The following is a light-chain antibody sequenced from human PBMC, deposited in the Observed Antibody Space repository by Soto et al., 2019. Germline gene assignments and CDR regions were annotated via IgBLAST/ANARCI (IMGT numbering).Light chain of an antibody. CDR1: QSVSSY. V-gene: IGKV3-11*01. Sequence: ELVLTHSPATLSLSPGERATLSCRASQSVSSYLAWYQQKPGQAPRLLIYDSSNRATGIPARFSGSGSGTDFTLTISSLEPEDCAVYYCQQRSNWLLTFGGGTQVESK. J-gene: IGKJ4*01. CDR2: DSS. CDR3: QQRSNWLLT.